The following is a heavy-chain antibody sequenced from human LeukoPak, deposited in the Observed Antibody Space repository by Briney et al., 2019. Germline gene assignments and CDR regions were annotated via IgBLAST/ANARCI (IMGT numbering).Heavy chain of an antibody. D-gene: IGHD3-22*01. V-gene: IGHV1-2*02. Sequence: ASVKVSCKASGYTFTGYYMHWVRQAPGQGLEWMGWINPNSGGTNYAQKFQGRVTMTRDTSISTAYMELSRLRSDDTAVYYCAGGYYYDSSGYPGFDYWGQGTLVTVSS. J-gene: IGHJ4*02. CDR1: GYTFTGYY. CDR2: INPNSGGT. CDR3: AGGYYYDSSGYPGFDY.